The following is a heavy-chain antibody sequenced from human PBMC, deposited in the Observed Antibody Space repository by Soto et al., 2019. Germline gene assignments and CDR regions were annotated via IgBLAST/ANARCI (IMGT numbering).Heavy chain of an antibody. J-gene: IGHJ6*02. V-gene: IGHV4-34*01. Sequence: SETLSLTCAVYGGSFSGYYWSWIRQPPGKGLGWIGEINHSGSTNYNPSLKSRVTISVDTSKNQFSLKLSSVTAADTAVYYCARIGSGWYGGMYYYGMDVWGQGTTVTVSS. D-gene: IGHD6-19*01. CDR2: INHSGST. CDR3: ARIGSGWYGGMYYYGMDV. CDR1: GGSFSGYY.